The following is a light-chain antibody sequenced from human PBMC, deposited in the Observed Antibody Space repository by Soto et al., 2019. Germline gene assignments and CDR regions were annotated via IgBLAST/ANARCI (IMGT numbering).Light chain of an antibody. CDR1: EAINNNF. CDR2: GAS. V-gene: IGKV3-20*01. J-gene: IGKJ4*01. Sequence: EIVLTQSPGALSVAPGETVTLSCRASEAINNNFVAWYQQRPGQVPRLLMYGASIRVSGVPDRISGRRSGTGFILYIARVAPEDSAVYFCQQYHQSPLTFGGGTQV. CDR3: QQYHQSPLT.